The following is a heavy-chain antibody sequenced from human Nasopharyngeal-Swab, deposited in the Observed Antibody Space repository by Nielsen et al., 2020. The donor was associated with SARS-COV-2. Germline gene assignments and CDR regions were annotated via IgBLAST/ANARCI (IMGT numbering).Heavy chain of an antibody. Sequence: GGSLRLSCVASGFTFSDYYMAWIRQAPGKGLEWVSYISTSGTTTDSADSVKGRFTISRDNANNIVYLQMSSLSGEDTAVYFCAREKGYQVLLDYYYHGLDVWGHGTAVTVSS. J-gene: IGHJ6*02. D-gene: IGHD3-10*01. CDR1: GFTFSDYY. CDR2: ISTSGTTT. CDR3: AREKGYQVLLDYYYHGLDV. V-gene: IGHV3-11*01.